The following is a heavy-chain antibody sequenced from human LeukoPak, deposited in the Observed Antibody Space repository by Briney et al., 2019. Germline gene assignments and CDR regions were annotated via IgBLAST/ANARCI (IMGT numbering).Heavy chain of an antibody. J-gene: IGHJ1*01. V-gene: IGHV1-2*02. Sequence: ASVKASCKASGYTFTSYAMNWVRQAPGQGLEWMGWINPNSGGTNYAQKFQGRVTMTRDTSIGTAYMELNRLRSDDTAVYYCARGSHDSSDFEYFHHWGQGTLVTVSS. D-gene: IGHD3-22*01. CDR1: GYTFTSYA. CDR2: INPNSGGT. CDR3: ARGSHDSSDFEYFHH.